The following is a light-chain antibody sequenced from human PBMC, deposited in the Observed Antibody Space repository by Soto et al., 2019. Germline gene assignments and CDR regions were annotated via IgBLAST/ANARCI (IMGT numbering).Light chain of an antibody. CDR1: SSDVGGYNY. Sequence: QSALTQPASVSGSPGQSITISCTGTSSDVGGYNYVSWYQQHPGKAPKLMIYEVSNRPSEVSNRFSGSKSGNTASLTISGPQAEDEGNYNCSSYTSGSTLVVFGGGTKLTVL. J-gene: IGLJ2*01. V-gene: IGLV2-14*01. CDR2: EVS. CDR3: SSYTSGSTLVV.